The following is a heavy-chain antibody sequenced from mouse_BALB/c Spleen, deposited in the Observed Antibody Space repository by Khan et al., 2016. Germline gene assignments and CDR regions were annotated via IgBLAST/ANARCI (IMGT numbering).Heavy chain of an antibody. CDR3: GDNCYGSNWFAY. V-gene: IGHV9-3*02. D-gene: IGHD1-1*01. Sequence: QIQLVQSGPELKKPGETVKISCKASGYTFTNYGTNWVKQAPGKGLKWMGWINTNTGEPTYAEEFKGRVAFSLETSASTAYLQINNLKYEDTANYFCGDNCYGSNWFAYWGQGTLVTVSA. CDR2: INTNTGEP. J-gene: IGHJ3*01. CDR1: GYTFTNYG.